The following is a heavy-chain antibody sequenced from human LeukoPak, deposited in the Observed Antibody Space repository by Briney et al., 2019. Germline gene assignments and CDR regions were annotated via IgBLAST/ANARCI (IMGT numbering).Heavy chain of an antibody. CDR1: GFTFSSYG. D-gene: IGHD5-24*01. V-gene: IGHV3-30*02. J-gene: IGHJ5*02. CDR3: ARDAEIRFDP. Sequence: GGSLRLSCAASGFTFSSYGMHWVRQAPGKGLEWVAFIRYDGSNKYYADSVKGRFTISRDNSKNTLYLQMNSLRAEDTAVYYCARDAEIRFDPWGQGTLVTVSS. CDR2: IRYDGSNK.